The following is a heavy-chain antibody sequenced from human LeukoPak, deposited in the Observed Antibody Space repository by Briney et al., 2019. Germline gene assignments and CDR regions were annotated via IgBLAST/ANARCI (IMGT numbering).Heavy chain of an antibody. Sequence: GGSLRLSCAASGFTFSSYGMHWVRQAPGKGLEWVAIISFDGSNKSYADSVKGRFTISRDTSKNTLYLQMNSLRAEDTAVYYCAKDLSSRLYNILTGYVFDYWGQGTLVTVSS. CDR2: ISFDGSNK. CDR3: AKDLSSRLYNILTGYVFDY. V-gene: IGHV3-30*18. CDR1: GFTFSSYG. D-gene: IGHD3-9*01. J-gene: IGHJ4*02.